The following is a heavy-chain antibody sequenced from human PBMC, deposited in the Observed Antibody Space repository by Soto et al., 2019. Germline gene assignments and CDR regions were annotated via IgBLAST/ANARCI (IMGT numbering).Heavy chain of an antibody. J-gene: IGHJ6*04. Sequence: PSETLSLTCSVSGGSISSYYWSWIRQPPGKALEWIGYISYTGSTKYNPSLKSRVTISVDTSKNQFSLKLTSVTAADTAEYYCARDRVTPAGETTYFYGMAVWGKGTRVTVSS. CDR3: ARDRVTPAGETTYFYGMAV. D-gene: IGHD5-18*01. CDR2: ISYTGST. V-gene: IGHV4-59*01. CDR1: GGSISSYY.